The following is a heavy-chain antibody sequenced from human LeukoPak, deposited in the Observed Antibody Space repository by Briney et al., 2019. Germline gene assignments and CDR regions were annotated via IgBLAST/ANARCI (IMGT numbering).Heavy chain of an antibody. CDR3: ARGGSGNWNAPFDY. CDR1: GITFSSYS. J-gene: IGHJ4*02. D-gene: IGHD1-1*01. CDR2: ISSSSSYK. V-gene: IGHV3-21*01. Sequence: GGSLRLSCAASGITFSSYSMNWVRQAPGKGLEWVSSISSSSSYKYYADSVKGRFTVSRDNAKNSLYLQMNSLRAEDTAVYYCARGGSGNWNAPFDYWSQGTLVTVSS.